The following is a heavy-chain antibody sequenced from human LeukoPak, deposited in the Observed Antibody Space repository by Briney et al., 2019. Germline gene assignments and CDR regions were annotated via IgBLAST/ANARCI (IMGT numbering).Heavy chain of an antibody. CDR1: GFIFSRDS. CDR3: VRDNPRCCGVVPANIDDY. V-gene: IGHV3-48*01. J-gene: IGHJ4*02. D-gene: IGHD2-15*01. Sequence: GGSLRLSCEASGFIFSRDSMNWVRQAPGKGREWISYISHVSGVRYYAESVRGRFTISRDNAKNSLHLQMHSLRAEDTAVYYCVRDNPRCCGVVPANIDDYWGQGTLVTVSS. CDR2: ISHVSGVR.